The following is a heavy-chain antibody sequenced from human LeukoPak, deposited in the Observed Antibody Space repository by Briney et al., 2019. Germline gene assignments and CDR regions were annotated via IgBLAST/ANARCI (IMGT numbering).Heavy chain of an antibody. V-gene: IGHV1-69*04. CDR2: IIPILGIA. J-gene: IGHJ4*02. CDR1: GGTFSSYA. D-gene: IGHD4-17*01. Sequence: GASVKVSCKASGGTFSSYAISWVRQAPGQGLEWMGRIIPILGIANYAQKFQGRVTITADKSTSTAYMELSSLRSEDTAVYYCARSPPDYGDYDYFDYWGQGTLVTVSS. CDR3: ARSPPDYGDYDYFDY.